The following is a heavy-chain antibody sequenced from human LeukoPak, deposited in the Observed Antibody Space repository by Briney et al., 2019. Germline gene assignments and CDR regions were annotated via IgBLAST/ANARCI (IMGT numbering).Heavy chain of an antibody. J-gene: IGHJ4*02. V-gene: IGHV3-23*01. D-gene: IGHD4-23*01. CDR3: AKDPVVTY. CDR1: GFTFSSYA. CDR2: ISGSGGST. Sequence: GGSLRLPCAASGFTFSSYAMSWVRQAPGKGLEWVSAISGSGGSTYYADSVKGRFTISRDNSKTTLYLKMNSLRAEDTAVTYVAKDPVVTYWGQGTLVTVSS.